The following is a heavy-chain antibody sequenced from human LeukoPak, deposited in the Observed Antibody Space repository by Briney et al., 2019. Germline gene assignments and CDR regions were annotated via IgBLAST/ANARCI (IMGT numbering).Heavy chain of an antibody. CDR1: GYTFTSYG. Sequence: GASVKVSCKASGYTFTSYGISWVRQAPGQGLEWMGWISTYNGNTNYAQKLQGRVTMTTDTSTSTAYMELRSLRSDDTAVYYCARGLIERYYYYYGMDVWGQGTTVTVSS. V-gene: IGHV1-18*01. J-gene: IGHJ6*02. CDR3: ARGLIERYYYYYGMDV. CDR2: ISTYNGNT. D-gene: IGHD2-21*01.